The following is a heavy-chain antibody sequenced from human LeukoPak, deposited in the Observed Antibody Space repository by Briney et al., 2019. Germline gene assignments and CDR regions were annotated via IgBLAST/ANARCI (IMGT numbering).Heavy chain of an antibody. CDR2: INHSGST. Sequence: SETLSLTCAVYGGSFSGYYWSWIRQPPGKGLEWIGGINHSGSTNYNPSLKSRVTISVDTSKNQFSLKLSSVTAADTAVYYCARMPTYYYGSGSYLFDYWGQGTPVTVSS. CDR1: GGSFSGYY. J-gene: IGHJ4*02. V-gene: IGHV4-34*01. CDR3: ARMPTYYYGSGSYLFDY. D-gene: IGHD3-10*01.